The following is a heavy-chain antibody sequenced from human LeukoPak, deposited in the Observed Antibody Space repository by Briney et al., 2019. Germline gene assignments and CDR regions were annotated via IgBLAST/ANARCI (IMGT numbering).Heavy chain of an antibody. CDR2: IXHXXSA. J-gene: IGHJ6*03. CDR3: ARVGSASYGANPYYYYYMDV. D-gene: IGHD5-18*01. Sequence: SETLSLTCAVYVGSFSGYYWSWXXQPPXKXXXXXXXIXHXXSANYNPSLRSRVTISVDTSKNQFSLKLSSVTAADTALYYCARVGSASYGANPYYYYYMDVWARGTTVTVSS. CDR1: VGSFSGYY. V-gene: IGHV4-34*01.